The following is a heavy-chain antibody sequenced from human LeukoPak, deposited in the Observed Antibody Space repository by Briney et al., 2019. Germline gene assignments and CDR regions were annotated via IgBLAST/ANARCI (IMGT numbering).Heavy chain of an antibody. CDR3: ARDAGGGWFGELLYLY. CDR1: GGTFSSYA. V-gene: IGHV1-69*13. Sequence: SVKVSCKASGGTFSSYAIGWVRQAPGQGLEWMGGIIPIFGTANYAQKFQGRVTITADESTSTAYMELSSLRSEDTAVYYCARDAGGGWFGELLYLYWGQGTLVTVSS. J-gene: IGHJ4*02. CDR2: IIPIFGTA. D-gene: IGHD3-10*01.